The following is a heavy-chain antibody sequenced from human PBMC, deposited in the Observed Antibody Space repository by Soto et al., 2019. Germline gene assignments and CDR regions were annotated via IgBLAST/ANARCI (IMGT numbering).Heavy chain of an antibody. J-gene: IGHJ3*02. CDR1: GFTFSSYA. CDR3: AREVIVVVTAPAFDI. D-gene: IGHD2-21*02. V-gene: IGHV3-30-3*01. CDR2: ISYDGSNK. Sequence: QVQLVGSGGGVVQPGRSLRLSCAASGFTFSSYAMHWVRQAPGKGLEWVAVISYDGSNKYYADSVKGRFTISRDNSKNTLYLQMNSLRAEDTAVYYCAREVIVVVTAPAFDIWGQGTMVTVSS.